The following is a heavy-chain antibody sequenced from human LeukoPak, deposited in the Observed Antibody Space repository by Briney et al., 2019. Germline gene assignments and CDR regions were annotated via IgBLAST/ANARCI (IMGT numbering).Heavy chain of an antibody. CDR1: GFTFSSYG. CDR3: AKPLASSGYLVWGALNDAFDI. V-gene: IGHV3-30*18. Sequence: HPGGSLRLSCAASGFTFSSYGMHWVRQAPGKGLEWVAVISYDGSNKYYADSVKGRFTISRDNSKNTLYLQMNSLRAEDTAVYYCAKPLASSGYLVWGALNDAFDIWGQGTMVTVSS. D-gene: IGHD3-22*01. CDR2: ISYDGSNK. J-gene: IGHJ3*02.